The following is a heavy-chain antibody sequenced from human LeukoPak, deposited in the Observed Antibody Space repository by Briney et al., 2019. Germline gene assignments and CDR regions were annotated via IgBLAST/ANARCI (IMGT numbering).Heavy chain of an antibody. J-gene: IGHJ3*02. V-gene: IGHV4-59*01. D-gene: IGHD5-18*01. CDR3: ARDLSVTTRDDAFDI. CDR1: GGSISSYY. Sequence: SETLSLTCTVSGGSISSYYWTWIRQPPGKGLEWIGYIYYSGSTNYNPSLKSRVTISVDTSKNQFSLKLSFVTAADTAVYYCARDLSVTTRDDAFDIWGQGTMVTVSS. CDR2: IYYSGST.